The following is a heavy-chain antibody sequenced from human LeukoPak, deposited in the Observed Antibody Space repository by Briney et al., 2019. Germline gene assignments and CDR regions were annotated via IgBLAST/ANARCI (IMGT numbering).Heavy chain of an antibody. V-gene: IGHV4-4*07. CDR2: VHSSGDT. CDR3: ARHAGGISATGTRPFDY. Sequence: SDTLSLTCTVSGGSISGSYWSWIRQPAGKGLEWIGRVHSSGDTNYSPSLKSRVTMAVDTSKNQFSLKLSSVTAADTAVYYCARHAGGISATGTRPFDYWGQGTLVTVSS. CDR1: GGSISGSY. J-gene: IGHJ4*02. D-gene: IGHD6-13*01.